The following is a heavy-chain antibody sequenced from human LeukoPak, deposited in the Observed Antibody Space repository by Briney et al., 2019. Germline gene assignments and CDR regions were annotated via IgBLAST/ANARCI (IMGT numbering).Heavy chain of an antibody. Sequence: ASVKVSCKASGYTFTSYAISWVRQAPGQGLEWMGWISAYNGNTNYAQKLQGRVTMTTDTSTSTAYMELRSLRSDDTAVYYCARVDALYYYYYGMDVWGQGTTVTVSS. CDR1: GYTFTSYA. J-gene: IGHJ6*02. D-gene: IGHD3/OR15-3a*01. V-gene: IGHV1-18*01. CDR3: ARVDALYYYYYGMDV. CDR2: ISAYNGNT.